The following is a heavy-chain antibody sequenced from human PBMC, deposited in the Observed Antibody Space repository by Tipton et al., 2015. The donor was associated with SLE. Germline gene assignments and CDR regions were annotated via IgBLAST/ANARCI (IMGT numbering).Heavy chain of an antibody. D-gene: IGHD2-21*01. Sequence: QLVQSGPEGKPSETLSLTCTVSGGSISSSSYYWGWIRQPPGKGLEWIGRIYYSGSTYYNPSLKSRVTISVDTSKNHFSLKLSSVAAADTAVYYCARLRVISYYFDYWGQGTLVTVSS. V-gene: IGHV4-39*07. CDR1: GGSISSSSYY. CDR3: ARLRVISYYFDY. J-gene: IGHJ4*02. CDR2: IYYSGST.